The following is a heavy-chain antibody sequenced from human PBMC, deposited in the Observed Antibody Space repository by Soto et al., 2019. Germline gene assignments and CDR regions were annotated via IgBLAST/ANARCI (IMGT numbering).Heavy chain of an antibody. D-gene: IGHD2-2*01. CDR1: GYTFTSYY. J-gene: IGHJ6*02. V-gene: IGHV1-46*01. CDR2: INPSGGST. Sequence: GASVKVSCKASGYTFTSYYMHWVRQAPGQGLEWMGIINPSGGSTSYAQKFQGRVTMTRDTSTSTVYMELSSLRSEDTAVYYCAASVDIVVVPAADSLYYYYYYGMDVWGQGTTVTVSS. CDR3: AASVDIVVVPAADSLYYYYYYGMDV.